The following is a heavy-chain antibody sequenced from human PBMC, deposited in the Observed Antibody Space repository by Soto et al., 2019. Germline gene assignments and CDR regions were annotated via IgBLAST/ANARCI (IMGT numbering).Heavy chain of an antibody. V-gene: IGHV3-21*01. CDR1: GFTFSSFS. D-gene: IGHD3-22*01. J-gene: IGHJ4*02. Sequence: GGSLRLSCAASGFTFSSFSMHWVRQAPGKGLEWVSSISPSSSYIYYADSVRCRFTISRDNAKNSLYLQMNSLRAEDTAVYYCARDPYYYDTSGYSYWGQGTLVTVSS. CDR3: ARDPYYYDTSGYSY. CDR2: ISPSSSYI.